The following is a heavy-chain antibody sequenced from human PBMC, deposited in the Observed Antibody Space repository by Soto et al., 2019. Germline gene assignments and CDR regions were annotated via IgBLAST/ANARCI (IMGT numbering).Heavy chain of an antibody. V-gene: IGHV3-23*01. Sequence: GGSLRLSCAASGFIFSSYALSWARQAPGKGLEWVSAISGSGGSTYYADSVKGRFTISRDNSKNTLYLQMNSLRAEDTAVYYCAKDYAGYSSSSLDYWGQGTLVTVSS. CDR1: GFIFSSYA. J-gene: IGHJ4*02. CDR3: AKDYAGYSSSSLDY. CDR2: ISGSGGST. D-gene: IGHD6-19*01.